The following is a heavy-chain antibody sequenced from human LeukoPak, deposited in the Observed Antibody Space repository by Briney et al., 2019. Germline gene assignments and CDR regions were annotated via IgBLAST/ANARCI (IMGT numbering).Heavy chain of an antibody. V-gene: IGHV3-23*01. CDR1: GFTFSSYA. Sequence: GSLRLSCAASGFTFSSYAMSWVRQAPGKGLEWVSAISGSGGSTYYADSVKGRFTISRDNSKNTLYLQMNSQRAEDTAVYYCARNQLELPPYFDYWGQGTLVTVSS. CDR2: ISGSGGST. CDR3: ARNQLELPPYFDY. D-gene: IGHD1-7*01. J-gene: IGHJ4*02.